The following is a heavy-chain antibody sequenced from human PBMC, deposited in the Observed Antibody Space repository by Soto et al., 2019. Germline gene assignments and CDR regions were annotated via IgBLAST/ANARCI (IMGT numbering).Heavy chain of an antibody. J-gene: IGHJ4*02. V-gene: IGHV4-34*01. CDR1: GGSFSGYY. D-gene: IGHD6-13*01. CDR2: INHSGST. CDR3: ARGRAYSSSRESYFDY. Sequence: QVQLQQWGAGLLKPSETLSLTCAVYGGSFSGYYWSWIRQPPGKGLEWIGEINHSGSTNYNPSLKSRVTISVDTSKNQFSLKLSSVTAADTAVYYCARGRAYSSSRESYFDYWGQGTLVTVSS.